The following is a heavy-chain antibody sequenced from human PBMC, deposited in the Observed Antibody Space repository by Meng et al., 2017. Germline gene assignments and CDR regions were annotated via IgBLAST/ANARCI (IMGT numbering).Heavy chain of an antibody. CDR2: IYYSGST. CDR3: ARDKTSGYDSPLNWFDP. Sequence: SETLSLTCTVSGGSISSGGYYWSWIRQHPGKGLEWIGYIYYSGSTYYNPSLKSRVTISVDTSKNQFSLKLSSVTAADTAVYYCARDKTSGYDSPLNWFDPWGQGTLVTVSS. J-gene: IGHJ5*02. D-gene: IGHD5-12*01. CDR1: GGSISSGGYY. V-gene: IGHV4-31*03.